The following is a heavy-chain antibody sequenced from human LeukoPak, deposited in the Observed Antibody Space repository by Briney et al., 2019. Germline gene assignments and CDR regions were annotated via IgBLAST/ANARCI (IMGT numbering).Heavy chain of an antibody. CDR2: ISSSGSTI. V-gene: IGHV3-48*03. J-gene: IGHJ3*02. CDR1: GFTFSSYE. CDR3: ARDLSMVRGVIHDI. Sequence: GGSLRLSCAASGFTFSSYEMNWVRQAPGKGLEWVSYISSSGSTIYYADSVKGRFTISRDNAKDSLYLQMNSLRAEDTAVYYCARDLSMVRGVIHDIWGQGTMVTVSS. D-gene: IGHD3-10*01.